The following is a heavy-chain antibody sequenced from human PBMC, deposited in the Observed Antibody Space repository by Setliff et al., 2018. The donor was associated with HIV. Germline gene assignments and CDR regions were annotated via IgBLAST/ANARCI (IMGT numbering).Heavy chain of an antibody. Sequence: PSETLSLTCTVSGGSITSYYWNWIRQSPGKGLEWIGYIFDSGTTKYNPSVTSRVTISVDTSKNQFSLKLTSVTAADTAVYYCARPSAGGGYNYWYFDLWGRGTLVTVSS. CDR2: IFDSGTT. V-gene: IGHV4-59*08. J-gene: IGHJ2*01. CDR1: GGSITSYY. D-gene: IGHD5-12*01. CDR3: ARPSAGGGYNYWYFDL.